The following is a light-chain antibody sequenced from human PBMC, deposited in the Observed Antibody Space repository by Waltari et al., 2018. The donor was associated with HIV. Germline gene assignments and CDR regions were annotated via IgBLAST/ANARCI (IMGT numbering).Light chain of an antibody. CDR3: QHRSNWPPFT. CDR1: HSITKY. Sequence: EIVLTQSPATLSLSPGEGATLSCRASHSITKYLAWYQQKPGQAPRLLIYEAAIRATGIPARFSGSGSGTDFTLTISSLEPEDLALYYCQHRSNWPPFTFGPGTKVEIK. J-gene: IGKJ3*01. V-gene: IGKV3-11*01. CDR2: EAA.